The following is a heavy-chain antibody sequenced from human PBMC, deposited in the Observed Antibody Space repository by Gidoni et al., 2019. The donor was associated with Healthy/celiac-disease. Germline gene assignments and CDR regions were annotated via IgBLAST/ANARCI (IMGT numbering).Heavy chain of an antibody. CDR3: ARHKAAAGTHEDWFDP. CDR1: GGSISSRSYY. J-gene: IGHJ5*02. CDR2: IYYSGST. Sequence: QLQLQESGPGLVKPSETLSLTCTVSGGSISSRSYYWGWIRQPPGKGLEWIGSIYYSGSTYYNPSLKSRVTISVDTSKNQFSLKLSSVTAADTAVYYCARHKAAAGTHEDWFDPWGQGTLVTVSS. V-gene: IGHV4-39*01. D-gene: IGHD6-13*01.